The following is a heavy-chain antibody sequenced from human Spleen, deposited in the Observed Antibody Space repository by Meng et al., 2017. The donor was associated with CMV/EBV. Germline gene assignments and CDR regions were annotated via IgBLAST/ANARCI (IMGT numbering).Heavy chain of an antibody. D-gene: IGHD6-13*01. Sequence: GESLKISCATSGFTVSSSYMHWVRQAPGKGLEWVSIIYSGGTTYYADSVKGRFTISRDESKNTLYLQMNSLRVVDTAVYYCATHIAAPGLYQYYYGMDVWGQGTTVTVSS. CDR2: IYSGGTT. CDR3: ATHIAAPGLYQYYYGMDV. V-gene: IGHV3-53*01. CDR1: GFTVSSSY. J-gene: IGHJ6*02.